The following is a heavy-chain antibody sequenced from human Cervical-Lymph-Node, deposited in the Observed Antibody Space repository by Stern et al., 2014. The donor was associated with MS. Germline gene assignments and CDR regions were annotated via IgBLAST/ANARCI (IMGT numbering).Heavy chain of an antibody. J-gene: IGHJ5*01. CDR3: TSLSGPLDS. V-gene: IGHV1-3*04. CDR2: IITGNGDT. Sequence: QEQLVQSGAEVKKPGASVKVSCKASGHTFAVHWVRQAPGQRLWWMGRIITGNGDTNYSQKFQGRVTITRDTFASTAYMELRSLRSEDTAVYYCTSLSGPLDSWGQGTLVTVSS. CDR1: GHTFA. D-gene: IGHD3-10*01.